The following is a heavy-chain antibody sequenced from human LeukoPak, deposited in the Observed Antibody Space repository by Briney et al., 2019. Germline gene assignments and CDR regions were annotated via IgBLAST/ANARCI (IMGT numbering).Heavy chain of an antibody. V-gene: IGHV3-21*01. CDR1: GFTFSSYT. Sequence: GGSLRLSCAASGFTFSSYTVNWVRQAPGKGLEWVSSISGGGTYIFYADSVRGRFTISRDNAKNSLYLQMNGLRAEDTAVYYCARVSGTNRDLWGQGKPGSVSS. CDR2: ISGGGTYI. D-gene: IGHD1-26*01. J-gene: IGHJ4*02. CDR3: ARVSGTNRDL.